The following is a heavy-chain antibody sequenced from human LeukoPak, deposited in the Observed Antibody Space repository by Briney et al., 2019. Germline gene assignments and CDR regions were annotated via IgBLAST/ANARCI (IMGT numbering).Heavy chain of an antibody. V-gene: IGHV3-23*01. J-gene: IGHJ4*02. CDR3: AKDRMVRGVIPYYFGY. Sequence: GGSLRLSCAASGFTFSSYAMSWVRQAPGKGLEWVSAISGSGGSTYYADSVKGRFTISRDNSKNTLYLQMNSLRAEDTAVYYCAKDRMVRGVIPYYFGYWGQGTLVTVSS. CDR1: GFTFSSYA. CDR2: ISGSGGST. D-gene: IGHD3-10*01.